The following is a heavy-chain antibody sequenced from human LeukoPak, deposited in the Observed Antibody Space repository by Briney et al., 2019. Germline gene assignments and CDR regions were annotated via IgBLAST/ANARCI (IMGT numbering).Heavy chain of an antibody. D-gene: IGHD3-9*01. CDR3: ARDLTAYLGADY. J-gene: IGHJ4*02. CDR2: IYPNSGGT. V-gene: IGHV1-2*02. CDR1: GYTFTSYD. Sequence: ASVKVSCKASGYTFTSYDIHWVRQAPGQGLEWMGWIYPNSGGTKYAQKFQGRVTMTSDTSISTAYMDLSSLRSDDTAVYYCARDLTAYLGADYWGQGTLVTVSS.